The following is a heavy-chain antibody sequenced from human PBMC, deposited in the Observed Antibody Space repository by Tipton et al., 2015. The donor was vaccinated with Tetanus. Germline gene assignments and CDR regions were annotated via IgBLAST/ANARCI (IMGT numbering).Heavy chain of an antibody. Sequence: AASGFIFSSYGIHWVRQAPGKGLEWLAVSWYDGTDKYYADSVKGRFTISRHNSKNTLYLQMNSLRAEDMSLYYGASEADCSGGIFVSGWFDTWGQRNQFTVPS. J-gene: IGHJ5*01. CDR2: SWYDGTDK. D-gene: IGHD2-15*01. CDR3: ASEADCSGGIFVSGWFDT. CDR1: GFIFSSYG. V-gene: IGHV3-33*01.